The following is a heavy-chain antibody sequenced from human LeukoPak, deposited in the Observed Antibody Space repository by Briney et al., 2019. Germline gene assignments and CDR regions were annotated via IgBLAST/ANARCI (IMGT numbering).Heavy chain of an antibody. CDR1: GFTFSSYG. CDR2: IWYDGSNK. J-gene: IGHJ4*02. Sequence: SGGSLRLSCAASGFTFSSYGMHWVRQAPGKGLEWVAVIWYDGSNKYHADSVKGRFTISRDNSKNTLYLQMNSLRAEDTAVYYCAKAEYYYDSSGYYPSYYWGQGTLVTVSS. D-gene: IGHD3-22*01. CDR3: AKAEYYYDSSGYYPSYY. V-gene: IGHV3-33*06.